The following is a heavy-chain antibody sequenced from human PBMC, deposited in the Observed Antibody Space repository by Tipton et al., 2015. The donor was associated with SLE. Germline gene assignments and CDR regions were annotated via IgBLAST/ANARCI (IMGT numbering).Heavy chain of an antibody. CDR2: IYYSGTT. Sequence: TLSLTCTVSGDSIRSSRYYWGWIRQPPGKGLEWIGSIYYSGTTYYNPSLKSRVTISVDTSKNQFSLQLSSVTAADTAVYYCATKERCRGGSCYHYYMDVWGKGTTVTVSS. CDR1: GDSIRSSRYY. CDR3: ATKERCRGGSCYHYYMDV. J-gene: IGHJ6*03. D-gene: IGHD2-15*01. V-gene: IGHV4-39*07.